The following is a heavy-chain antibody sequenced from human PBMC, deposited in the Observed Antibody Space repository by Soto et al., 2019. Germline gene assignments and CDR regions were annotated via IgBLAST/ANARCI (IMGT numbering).Heavy chain of an antibody. V-gene: IGHV4-59*08. D-gene: IGHD3-3*01. CDR1: GGSISSYY. Sequence: SETLSLTCTVSGGSISSYYWSWIRQPPGKGLEWIGYIYYSGSTNYNPSLKSRVTISVDTSKNQFSLKLSSVTAADTAVYYCARHGMEWPDSAFDIWGQGTMVTVSS. CDR3: ARHGMEWPDSAFDI. J-gene: IGHJ3*02. CDR2: IYYSGST.